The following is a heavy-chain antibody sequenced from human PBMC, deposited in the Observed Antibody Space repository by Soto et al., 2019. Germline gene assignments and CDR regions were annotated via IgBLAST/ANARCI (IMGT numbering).Heavy chain of an antibody. CDR1: GFTFSSYG. V-gene: IGHV3-30*18. Sequence: GWSLRLSCAASGFTFSSYGMHWVRQDPGKGLEWVAVISYDGSNNYYADSVKGRFTISRDNSKNTLYLQMNSLRAEDTAVYYCAKDPTAMVTGNYFDYWGQGTLVTVSS. CDR3: AKDPTAMVTGNYFDY. CDR2: ISYDGSNN. D-gene: IGHD5-18*01. J-gene: IGHJ4*02.